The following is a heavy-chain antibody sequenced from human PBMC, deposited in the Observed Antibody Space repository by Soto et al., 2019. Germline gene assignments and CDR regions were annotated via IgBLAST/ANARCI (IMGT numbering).Heavy chain of an antibody. J-gene: IGHJ4*02. V-gene: IGHV1-18*01. Sequence: ASVKVSCKASGYTFTSYGISSLRQAPGQGLEWMGWISAYNGNTNYAQKLQGRVTMTTDTSTSTAYMELRSLRSDDTAVYYCARYRYDILRQDCWGQGTLVTVSS. CDR1: GYTFTSYG. CDR3: ARYRYDILRQDC. CDR2: ISAYNGNT. D-gene: IGHD3-9*01.